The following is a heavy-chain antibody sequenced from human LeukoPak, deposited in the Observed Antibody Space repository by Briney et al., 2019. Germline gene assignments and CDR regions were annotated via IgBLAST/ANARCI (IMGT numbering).Heavy chain of an antibody. CDR1: GFTFSSYG. J-gene: IGHJ4*02. CDR3: ARAVAGGSGWYGYCFDY. V-gene: IGHV3-33*01. D-gene: IGHD6-19*01. Sequence: GRSLRLSCAASGFTFSSYGMHWVRQAPGKGLEWVAVIWYDGSNKYYADSVKGRFTISRDNSKNTLYLQMNSLRAEDTAVYYCARAVAGGSGWYGYCFDYWGQGTLVTVSS. CDR2: IWYDGSNK.